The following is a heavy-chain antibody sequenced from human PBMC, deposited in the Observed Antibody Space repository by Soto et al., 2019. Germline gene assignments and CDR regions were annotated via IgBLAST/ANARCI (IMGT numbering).Heavy chain of an antibody. V-gene: IGHV4-34*01. CDR3: ARVSLITIVRGVTSGAFDT. D-gene: IGHD3-10*01. CDR2: INHSGST. Sequence: PSETLSLTCAVYGGSFSGYYWSWIRQPPGKGLEWIGEINHSGSTNYNPSLKSRVTISVDTSKNQFSLKLSSVTAADTAVYYCARVSLITIVRGVTSGAFDTWGQETMLPISS. J-gene: IGHJ3*02. CDR1: GGSFSGYY.